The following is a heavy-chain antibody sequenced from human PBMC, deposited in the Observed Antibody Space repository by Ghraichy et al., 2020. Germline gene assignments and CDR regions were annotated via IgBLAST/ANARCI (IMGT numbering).Heavy chain of an antibody. D-gene: IGHD4-17*01. CDR2: INHSGST. Sequence: SETLSLTCAVYGGSFSGYYWSWIRQPPGKGLEWIGEINHSGSTNYNPSLKSRVTISVDTSKNQFSLKLSSVTAADTAVYYCATYGDDLNWGQGTLVTVSS. V-gene: IGHV4-34*01. J-gene: IGHJ4*02. CDR1: GGSFSGYY. CDR3: ATYGDDLN.